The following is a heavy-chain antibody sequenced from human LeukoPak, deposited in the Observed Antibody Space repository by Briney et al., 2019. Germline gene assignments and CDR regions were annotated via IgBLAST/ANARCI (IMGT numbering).Heavy chain of an antibody. D-gene: IGHD3-10*01. CDR1: GFTFSSYA. CDR3: ARAHQTGMTLDY. J-gene: IGHJ4*02. CDR2: ISYDGSNK. V-gene: IGHV3-30-3*01. Sequence: GGSLRLSCAASGFTFSSYAMHWVRQAPGKGLEWVAVISYDGSNKYYADSVKGRFTISRDNSKNTLYLQMNSLRAEDTAVYYCARAHQTGMTLDYWGQGTLVTVSS.